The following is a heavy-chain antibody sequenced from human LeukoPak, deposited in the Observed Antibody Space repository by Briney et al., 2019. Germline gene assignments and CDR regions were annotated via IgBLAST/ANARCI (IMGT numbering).Heavy chain of an antibody. D-gene: IGHD6-13*01. V-gene: IGHV3-11*01. J-gene: IGHJ4*02. CDR2: ISSSGSTI. CDR3: ARDRDYSSSCPDY. Sequence: GGSLRLSCAASGFTFSDYYMSWIRQAPGKGLEWVSYISSSGSTIYYADSVKGRFTISRDNAKNSLYLQMNSLRTEDTAVYYCARDRDYSSSCPDYWGQGTLVTVSS. CDR1: GFTFSDYY.